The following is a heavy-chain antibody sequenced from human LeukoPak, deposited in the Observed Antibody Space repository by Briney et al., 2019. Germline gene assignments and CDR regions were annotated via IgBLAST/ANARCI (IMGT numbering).Heavy chain of an antibody. V-gene: IGHV3-15*01. CDR2: IKSKTDGGTT. J-gene: IGHJ3*02. CDR3: TTVDYYDSSGYWDAFDI. CDR1: GFIFSSYE. Sequence: GGSLRLSCAASGFIFSSYEMNWVRQAPGKGLEWVGRIKSKTDGGTTDYAAPVKGRFTISRDDSKNTLYLQMNSLKTEDTAVYYCTTVDYYDSSGYWDAFDIWGQGTMVTVSS. D-gene: IGHD3-22*01.